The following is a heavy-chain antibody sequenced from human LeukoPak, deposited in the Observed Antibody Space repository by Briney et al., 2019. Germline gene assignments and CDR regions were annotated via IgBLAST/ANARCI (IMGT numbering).Heavy chain of an antibody. CDR2: ISAYNGNR. D-gene: IGHD3-16*01. Sequence: ASVKVSCKASGYTFTSYGISWVRQAPGQGLEWMGWISAYNGNRNYAQKLQGRVTMTADTFTSTAYMELRSLTSDDTAVYYCARDRRQGLRLGDPRFDYWGQGTLDSVSS. CDR1: GYTFTSYG. CDR3: ARDRRQGLRLGDPRFDY. J-gene: IGHJ4*01. V-gene: IGHV1-18*01.